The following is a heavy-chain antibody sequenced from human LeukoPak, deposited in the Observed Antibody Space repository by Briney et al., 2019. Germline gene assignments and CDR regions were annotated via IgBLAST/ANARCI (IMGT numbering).Heavy chain of an antibody. J-gene: IGHJ6*03. CDR3: ARIYCGGDCRGYYYHYYMDV. CDR1: GGSISSGSYY. D-gene: IGHD2-21*02. V-gene: IGHV4-61*02. CDR2: IYTSGST. Sequence: SQTLSLTCTVSGGSISSGSYYWSWIRQPAGKGLEWIGRIYTSGSTKYNPSLKSRVTISIDTSKNQFSLKLSSVTAADTAVYYCARIYCGGDCRGYYYHYYMDVWGKGTTVTISS.